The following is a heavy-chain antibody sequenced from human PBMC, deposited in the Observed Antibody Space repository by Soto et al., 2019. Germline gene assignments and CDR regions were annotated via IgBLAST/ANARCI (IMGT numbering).Heavy chain of an antibody. Sequence: SETLSLTCTVSGGSISSYYWSWIRQPPGKGLEWIGYIYYSGSTNYNPSLKSRVTISVDTSKNQFSLKLSSVTAADTVVYYCARGELRFLEWLSPHGMDVWGQGTTVTVSS. J-gene: IGHJ6*02. CDR1: GGSISSYY. CDR2: IYYSGST. V-gene: IGHV4-59*01. CDR3: ARGELRFLEWLSPHGMDV. D-gene: IGHD3-3*01.